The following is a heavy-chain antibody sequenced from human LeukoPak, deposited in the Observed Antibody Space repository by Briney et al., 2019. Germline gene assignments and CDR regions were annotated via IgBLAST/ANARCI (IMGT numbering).Heavy chain of an antibody. V-gene: IGHV3-11*06. J-gene: IGHJ4*02. CDR3: ARILRTTGTIDHYDY. CDR1: GFTFSDYY. Sequence: AGGSLRLSCAASGFTFSDYYMSWIRQAPGKGLEWVSYISSSSSYTNYADSVKGRFTISRDTAKNSLYLQMNSLRAEDTAVYYCARILRTTGTIDHYDYWGQGTLVTVSS. CDR2: ISSSSSYT. D-gene: IGHD1-1*01.